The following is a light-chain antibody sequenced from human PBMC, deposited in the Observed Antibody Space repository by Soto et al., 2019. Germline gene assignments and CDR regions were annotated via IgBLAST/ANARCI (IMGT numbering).Light chain of an antibody. CDR3: QQSDDWPWT. CDR1: QSVNSN. CDR2: GAS. J-gene: IGKJ1*01. Sequence: EIVLTQSPATLSVSPGDRATLSCRASQSVNSNLAWYHLKPGQVPRLLIYGASIRAAGIPARFTGSESGTEFTLSISSLQSEDFAVYYCQQSDDWPWTFGHGTKVEIK. V-gene: IGKV3-15*01.